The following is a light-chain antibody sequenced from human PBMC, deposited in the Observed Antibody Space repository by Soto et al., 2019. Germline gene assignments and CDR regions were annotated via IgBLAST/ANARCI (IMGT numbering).Light chain of an antibody. CDR1: QSVTNNN. J-gene: IGKJ1*01. V-gene: IGKV3-20*01. Sequence: ETVLTQSPGTLSLSPGERAALSCRASQSVTNNNLAWYRQRPGQSPRLLIYGASRRATGIADRFSGSGSGTDFTLTISRVEPEVFALYYCKQYGASLWTFGQGTKVEMK. CDR3: KQYGASLWT. CDR2: GAS.